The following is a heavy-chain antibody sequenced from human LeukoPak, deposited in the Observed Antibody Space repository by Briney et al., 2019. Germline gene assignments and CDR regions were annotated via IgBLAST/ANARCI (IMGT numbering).Heavy chain of an antibody. Sequence: GGPLRLSCAASGFTFSSYSMNWVRQAPGKGLDWLSYISSSSSTIYYADSVKGRFTFSRDNAKNSLYLQMNSLRAGDTAVYYCARDGAGTGATPFDYWGQGTLVTVSS. CDR3: ARDGAGTGATPFDY. CDR1: GFTFSSYS. V-gene: IGHV3-48*01. D-gene: IGHD1-26*01. J-gene: IGHJ4*02. CDR2: ISSSSSTI.